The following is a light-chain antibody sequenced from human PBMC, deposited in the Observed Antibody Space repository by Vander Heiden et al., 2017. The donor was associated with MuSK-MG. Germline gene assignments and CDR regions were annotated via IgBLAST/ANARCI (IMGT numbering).Light chain of an antibody. CDR3: QQYGSTPRT. Sequence: EIVLTQSPATLSLSPGERATLSCRASQSVSSSYLAWYQQKPGQAPRLLIYGASSRATGIPDRFSGSESGTDFTLTISRLEPEDFAVYYCQQYGSTPRTFGQGTKVEIK. V-gene: IGKV3-20*01. J-gene: IGKJ1*01. CDR2: GAS. CDR1: QSVSSSY.